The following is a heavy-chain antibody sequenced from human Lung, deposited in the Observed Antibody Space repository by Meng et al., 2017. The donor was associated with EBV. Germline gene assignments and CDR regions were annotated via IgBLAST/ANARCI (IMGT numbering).Heavy chain of an antibody. CDR2: IYYSGST. J-gene: IGHJ4*02. D-gene: IGHD3-22*01. CDR3: ARGLWYYDRGGYFDN. Sequence: VQRQESGPGLVKPSQTLSLICSVSGGSISSGGHYWSWIRQHPEKGLEWIGYIYYSGSTYYKPSLKSRLTISVDTSKNQLSLRLSSVTAADTAVYYCARGLWYYDRGGYFDNWGRGTLVTVSS. CDR1: GGSISSGGHY. V-gene: IGHV4-31*03.